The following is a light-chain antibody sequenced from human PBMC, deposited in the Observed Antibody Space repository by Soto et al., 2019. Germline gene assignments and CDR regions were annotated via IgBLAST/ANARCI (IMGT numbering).Light chain of an antibody. CDR2: GAS. CDR3: QQYNNWPWT. CDR1: QSVNSN. V-gene: IGKV3D-15*01. J-gene: IGKJ1*01. Sequence: EIFMTQSPTTLSVSPGERATLSCRASQSVNSNLAWYQQKPGQAPRLLIYGASTRATGIPARFSGSGSGTEFTLTISSLQSEDFAVYYCQQYNNWPWTFGQGTKVDIK.